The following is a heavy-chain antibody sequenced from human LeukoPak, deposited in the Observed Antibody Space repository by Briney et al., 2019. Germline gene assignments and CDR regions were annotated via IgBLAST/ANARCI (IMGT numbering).Heavy chain of an antibody. Sequence: PSETLSLTCTVSGGSISSGDYYWSWIRQPPGKGLEWIGEINHSGSTNYNPSLKSRVTISVDTSKNQFSLKLSSATAADTAAYYCARGHRGRNGSGVFGYWGQGTLVTVSS. CDR3: ARGHRGRNGSGVFGY. D-gene: IGHD3-10*01. CDR2: INHSGST. J-gene: IGHJ4*02. CDR1: GGSISSGDYY. V-gene: IGHV4-39*07.